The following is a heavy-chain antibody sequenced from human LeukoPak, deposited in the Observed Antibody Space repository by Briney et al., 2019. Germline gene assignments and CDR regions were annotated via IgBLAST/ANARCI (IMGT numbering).Heavy chain of an antibody. Sequence: PSQTLSLTCTVSGGSISSGDYYWSWIRQPPGKGLEWIGYIYYSGSTYYNPSLKSRVTISVDTSKNQFSLKLSSVTAADTAVYYCARGGAGYCSGGSCYSIGMDVWGQGTTVTVSS. J-gene: IGHJ6*02. CDR1: GGSISSGDYY. CDR3: ARGGAGYCSGGSCYSIGMDV. V-gene: IGHV4-30-4*01. D-gene: IGHD2-15*01. CDR2: IYYSGST.